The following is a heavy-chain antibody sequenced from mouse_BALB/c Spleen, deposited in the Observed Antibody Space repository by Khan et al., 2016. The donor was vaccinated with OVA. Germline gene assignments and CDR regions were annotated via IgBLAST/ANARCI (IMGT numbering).Heavy chain of an antibody. CDR3: AREDGITSAWFAY. J-gene: IGHJ3*01. D-gene: IGHD1-1*01. CDR2: IYPGTGST. CDR1: GYIFTSYW. V-gene: IGHV1-76*01. Sequence: QVQLKESGAELVRPGASVKLSCKTSGYIFTSYWLHWVKQRSGQGLEWIARIYPGTGSTYYNGLFKVKATLHADKPSSTDYMQLHSLQSQDSAVYVCAREDGITSAWFAYWGQGTLVTVS.